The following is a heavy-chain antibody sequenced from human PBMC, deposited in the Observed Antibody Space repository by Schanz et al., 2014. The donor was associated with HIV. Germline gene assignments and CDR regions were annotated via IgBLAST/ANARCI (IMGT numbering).Heavy chain of an antibody. D-gene: IGHD3-16*01. CDR1: GFTFSSYS. Sequence: EVQLVESGGGLVQPGGSLRLSCAASGFTFSSYSMNWVRQAPGKGLEWVSGLNWDGTITGYADSVKGRFTISRDNAKNSLYLLMNSLTADDTALYYCARAWGSWRRYYFEPWGQGTLVTVSS. CDR2: LNWDGTIT. CDR3: ARAWGSWRRYYFEP. J-gene: IGHJ4*02. V-gene: IGHV3-20*04.